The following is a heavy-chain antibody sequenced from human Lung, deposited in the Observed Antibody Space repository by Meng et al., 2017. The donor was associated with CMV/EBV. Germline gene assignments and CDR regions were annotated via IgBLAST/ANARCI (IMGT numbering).Heavy chain of an antibody. Sequence: ESLKISXAASGFTVSRNYMGWVRQAPGKGLEWVSVIYGSGTTNYPDFVKGRFTISRDNSRNTVYLQMNSLRAEDTAVYFCARGADTPMVLPPDFWGQGSLVTVSS. V-gene: IGHV3-66*02. D-gene: IGHD5-18*01. J-gene: IGHJ4*02. CDR1: GFTVSRNY. CDR3: ARGADTPMVLPPDF. CDR2: IYGSGTT.